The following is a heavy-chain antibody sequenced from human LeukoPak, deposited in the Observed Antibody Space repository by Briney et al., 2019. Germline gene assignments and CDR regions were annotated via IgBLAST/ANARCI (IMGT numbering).Heavy chain of an antibody. CDR3: ASRRGGIVGDY. D-gene: IGHD2-15*01. J-gene: IGHJ4*02. Sequence: QPGRSLRLSCAASGFTFSSYGMHWVRQAPGKGLEWVALIWYDGSNKYYADSVKGRFTISRDNSKNTVYLQMSSLRAEDTAVYYCASRRGGIVGDYWGQGTLVTVSS. V-gene: IGHV3-33*08. CDR2: IWYDGSNK. CDR1: GFTFSSYG.